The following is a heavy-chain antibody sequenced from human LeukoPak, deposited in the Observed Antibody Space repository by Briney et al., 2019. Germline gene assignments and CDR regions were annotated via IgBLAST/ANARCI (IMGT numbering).Heavy chain of an antibody. J-gene: IGHJ3*02. Sequence: ASVKVSCKASGYTFTSYAMHWVRQAPGQRLEWMGWINAGNGNTKYSQKFQGRVTITRDASASTAYMELSSLRSEDTAVYYCARGRYDYVWGSYRPYAFDIWGQGTMVIVSS. CDR3: ARGRYDYVWGSYRPYAFDI. V-gene: IGHV1-3*01. CDR2: INAGNGNT. D-gene: IGHD3-16*02. CDR1: GYTFTSYA.